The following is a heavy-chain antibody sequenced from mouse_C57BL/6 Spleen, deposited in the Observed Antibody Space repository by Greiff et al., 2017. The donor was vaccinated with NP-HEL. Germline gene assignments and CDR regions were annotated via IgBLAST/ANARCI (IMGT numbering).Heavy chain of an antibody. J-gene: IGHJ1*03. D-gene: IGHD1-1*01. Sequence: VQLQQSGAELVRPGASVKLSCTASGFNIKDYYMHWVKQRPEQGLEWIGRIDPEDGDTEYAPKFQGKATMTADTSYNTAYLQLSSLTSEDTAVYYCTTTVVATPDWYCDVWGTGTTVTVAS. CDR2: IDPEDGDT. CDR1: GFNIKDYY. CDR3: TTTVVATPDWYCDV. V-gene: IGHV14-1*01.